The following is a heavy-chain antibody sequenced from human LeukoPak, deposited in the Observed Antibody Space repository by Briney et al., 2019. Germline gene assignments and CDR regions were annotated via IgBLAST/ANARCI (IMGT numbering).Heavy chain of an antibody. CDR2: ISAYNGNT. V-gene: IGHV1-18*01. CDR1: GYTFTSYA. CDR3: ARDRRSSSWYSEGWFDP. Sequence: ASVKVSCKASGYTFTSYAMNWVRQAPGQGLEWMGWISAYNGNTNYAQKLQGRVTTTTDTSTSTAYMELRSLRSDDTAVYYCARDRRSSSWYSEGWFDPWGQGTLVTVSS. J-gene: IGHJ5*02. D-gene: IGHD6-13*01.